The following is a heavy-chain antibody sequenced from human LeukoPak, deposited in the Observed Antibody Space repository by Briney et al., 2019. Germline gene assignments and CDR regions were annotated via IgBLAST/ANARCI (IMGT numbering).Heavy chain of an antibody. Sequence: PGGSLRLSCAASGFTFSSYWMSWVRQAPGKGLEWVSSIDSSSSSIYYANSVKGRFTISRDNAQNSLYLQMNSLRAEDTAVYYCAREQSGSYSEAFDIWGQGTMVTVSS. J-gene: IGHJ3*02. CDR1: GFTFSSYW. CDR2: IDSSSSSI. CDR3: AREQSGSYSEAFDI. V-gene: IGHV3-21*01. D-gene: IGHD1-26*01.